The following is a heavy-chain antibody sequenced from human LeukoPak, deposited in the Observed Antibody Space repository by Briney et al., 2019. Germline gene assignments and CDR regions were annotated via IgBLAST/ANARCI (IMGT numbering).Heavy chain of an antibody. Sequence: SETLSLTCTVSGGSISSSSYYWGWIRQPPGKGLEWIGSIYYSGSTNYNPSLKSRVTISVDTSKNQFSLKLSSVTAADTAVYYCARILDYYDSSGYDPDAFDIWGQGTMVTVSS. CDR2: IYYSGST. D-gene: IGHD3-22*01. CDR1: GGSISSSSYY. J-gene: IGHJ3*02. CDR3: ARILDYYDSSGYDPDAFDI. V-gene: IGHV4-39*07.